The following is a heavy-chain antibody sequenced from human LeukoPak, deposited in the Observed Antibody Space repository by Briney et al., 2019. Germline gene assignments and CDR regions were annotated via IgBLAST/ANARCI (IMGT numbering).Heavy chain of an antibody. D-gene: IGHD3-22*01. Sequence: PSETLSLTCTVSGGSISSYYWSWIRQPPGKGLEWIGYIYYSGSTNYNPSLKSRVTISVDTSKNQFSLKLSSVTAADTAVYYCARGEYYYDSSGYYGYYFDYWGQGTLVTVSS. V-gene: IGHV4-59*08. CDR2: IYYSGST. CDR1: GGSISSYY. J-gene: IGHJ4*02. CDR3: ARGEYYYDSSGYYGYYFDY.